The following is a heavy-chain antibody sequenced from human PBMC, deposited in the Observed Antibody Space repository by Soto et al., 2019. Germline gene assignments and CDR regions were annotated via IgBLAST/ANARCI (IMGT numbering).Heavy chain of an antibody. CDR3: ASSGVSFNYYGSGSLDAFDI. J-gene: IGHJ3*02. V-gene: IGHV1-69*01. CDR2: IIPIFGTA. Sequence: QVQLVQSGAEVKKPGSSVKVSCKASGGTFSSYAISWVRQAPGQGLEWMGGIIPIFGTANYAQKFQGRVTITADESTSTSYMELSSLRSKDTAVYYCASSGVSFNYYGSGSLDAFDIWGQGTMVTVSS. D-gene: IGHD3-10*01. CDR1: GGTFSSYA.